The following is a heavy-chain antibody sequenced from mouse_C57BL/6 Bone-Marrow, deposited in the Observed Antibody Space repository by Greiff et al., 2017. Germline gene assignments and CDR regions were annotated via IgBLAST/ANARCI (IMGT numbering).Heavy chain of an antibody. CDR1: GYTFTSYW. J-gene: IGHJ4*01. CDR2: IDPSDSYT. Sequence: QVQLQQPGAELVMPGASVKLSCKASGYTFTSYWMHWVKQRPGQGLEWIGEIDPSDSYTNYNQKVKGKSTLTVDKSSRTAYMQLSSLTSEDSAVYYCALFYYGSSYYAMDYWGQGTSVTVSS. V-gene: IGHV1-69*01. D-gene: IGHD1-1*01. CDR3: ALFYYGSSYYAMDY.